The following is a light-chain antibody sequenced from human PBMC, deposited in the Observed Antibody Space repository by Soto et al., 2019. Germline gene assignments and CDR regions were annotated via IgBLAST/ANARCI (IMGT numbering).Light chain of an antibody. CDR1: SSNIGGTNY. CDR3: GTWDDSMFSFV. J-gene: IGLJ1*01. V-gene: IGLV1-47*02. Sequence: QSVLTQPPSASGTPGQKVFISCSGSSSNIGGTNYAYWYQQLPGAAPKLLMHSNNLRPSGVPERISGSKFGTAASLAISGLRSEDEAVYYCGTWDDSMFSFVFGHGTKVTVL. CDR2: SNN.